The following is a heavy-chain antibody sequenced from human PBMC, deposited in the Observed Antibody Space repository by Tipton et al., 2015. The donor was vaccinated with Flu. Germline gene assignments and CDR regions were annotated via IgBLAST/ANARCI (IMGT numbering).Heavy chain of an antibody. Sequence: GLVKPSETLSLTCTVSGGSISSYYWSWIRQPPGKGLEWIGYIYYSGSTNYNPSLKSRVTISVDTSKNQFSLKLSSVTAADTAVYYCAMGDYYDSSGYYNYWGQGTLVTVSS. J-gene: IGHJ4*02. CDR3: AMGDYYDSSGYYNY. V-gene: IGHV4-59*08. D-gene: IGHD3-22*01. CDR1: GGSISSYY. CDR2: IYYSGST.